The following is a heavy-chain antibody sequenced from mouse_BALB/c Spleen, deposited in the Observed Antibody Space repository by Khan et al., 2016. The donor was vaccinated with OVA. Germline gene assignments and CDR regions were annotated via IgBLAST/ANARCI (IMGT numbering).Heavy chain of an antibody. Sequence: QVQLKQSGPGLVAPSQSLSITCTVSGFSLTSYGVHWVRQPPGKGLEWLVVIWSDGITTYNSTLKSRLSISKDNSKSQVFLKMNSLQTDDTDRYNCARSEFYAMDYWGQGTSVTVSS. V-gene: IGHV2-6*02. CDR1: GFSLTSYG. CDR2: IWSDGIT. CDR3: ARSEFYAMDY. J-gene: IGHJ4*01.